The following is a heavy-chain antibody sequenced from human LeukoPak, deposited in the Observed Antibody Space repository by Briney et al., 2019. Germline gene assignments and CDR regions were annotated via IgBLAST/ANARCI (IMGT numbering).Heavy chain of an antibody. CDR3: ARRGSYSGGFDY. V-gene: IGHV4-59*08. CDR2: TYYSGST. D-gene: IGHD1-26*01. J-gene: IGHJ4*02. CDR1: GGSISGYY. Sequence: PSETLSLTCTVSGGSISGYYWNWIRQPPGKGLEWIGYTYYSGSTNYNPSLKSRVTISLDTSKNQFALKLSSVTAAGTAMYYCARRGSYSGGFDYWGQGTLVTVSS.